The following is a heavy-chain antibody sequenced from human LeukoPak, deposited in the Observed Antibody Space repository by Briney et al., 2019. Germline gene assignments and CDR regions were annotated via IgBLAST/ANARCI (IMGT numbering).Heavy chain of an antibody. CDR1: GYTFISYY. D-gene: IGHD2-21*01. V-gene: IGHV1-46*01. CDR3: VRACGGGGCQQAFDM. CDR2: IKSSDGST. J-gene: IGHJ3*02. Sequence: ASVKVSCKAPGYTFISYYIHWVRQAPGQGLEWMGIIKSSDGSTNYAQKFQGRITMTRDMSTSTVYMELSSLRSEDTAVYYCVRACGGGGCQQAFDMWGQGTMVTVSS.